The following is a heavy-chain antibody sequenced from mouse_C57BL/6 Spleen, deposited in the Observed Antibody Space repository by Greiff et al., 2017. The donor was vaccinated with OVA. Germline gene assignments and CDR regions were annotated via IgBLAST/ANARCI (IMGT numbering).Heavy chain of an antibody. D-gene: IGHD2-1*01. CDR3: ARGSDGNYIAY. J-gene: IGHJ3*01. Sequence: VQLQESGPELVKPGASVKLSCKASGYTFTSYDINWVKQRPGQGLEWIGWIYPRDGSTKYNEKFKGKATLTVDTSSSTAYMELHSLTSEDSAVYFCARGSDGNYIAYWGEGTLGTVSA. V-gene: IGHV1-85*01. CDR1: GYTFTSYD. CDR2: IYPRDGST.